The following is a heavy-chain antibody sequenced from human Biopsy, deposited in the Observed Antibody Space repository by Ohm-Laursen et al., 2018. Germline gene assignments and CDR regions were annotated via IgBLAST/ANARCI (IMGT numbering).Heavy chain of an antibody. CDR3: AREAIGYQLPCDD. CDR1: TGTFNSYG. Sequence: ASVKVPCKSPTGTFNSYGIIWVRQAPGQGLEWMGRIIPILRTTAYAQTFLGRVTITADSPTSTVDMELTSLTSDDTAVYFCAREAIGYQLPCDDWGQGTLVTVSS. J-gene: IGHJ4*02. D-gene: IGHD2-2*01. V-gene: IGHV1-69*11. CDR2: IIPILRTT.